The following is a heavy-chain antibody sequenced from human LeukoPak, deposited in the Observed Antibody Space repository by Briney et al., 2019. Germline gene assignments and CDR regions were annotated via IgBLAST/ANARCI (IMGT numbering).Heavy chain of an antibody. Sequence: ASVKVSCKASGYTFTSYYMHWVRQAPGQGLEWMGIINPSGGSTSYAQKFQGRVTMTRDTSTSTVYMELSSLRSEDTAVYYCARAGVRGVMRIFNWFDPWGRGTLVTVSS. CDR2: INPSGGST. D-gene: IGHD3-10*01. CDR3: ARAGVRGVMRIFNWFDP. CDR1: GYTFTSYY. J-gene: IGHJ5*02. V-gene: IGHV1-46*01.